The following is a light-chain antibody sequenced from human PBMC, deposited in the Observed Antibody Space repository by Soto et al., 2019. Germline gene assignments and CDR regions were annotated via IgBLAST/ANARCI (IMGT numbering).Light chain of an antibody. Sequence: VLTQSPGTLSLSPGERATLSCRASQTVSSSFLAWYQHKPGQAPRFLIYGASNRATGIPDRLSGSGPGTDFTLTISRLEPEDSAGYYCKQYGSSRSPFGGGTKVDI. V-gene: IGKV3-20*01. CDR1: QTVSSSF. J-gene: IGKJ4*01. CDR3: KQYGSSRSP. CDR2: GAS.